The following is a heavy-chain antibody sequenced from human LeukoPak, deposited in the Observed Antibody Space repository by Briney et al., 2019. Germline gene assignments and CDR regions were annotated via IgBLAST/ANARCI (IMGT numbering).Heavy chain of an antibody. V-gene: IGHV1-69*05. CDR3: ASSGSYGVWYFDY. CDR2: IIPIFGTA. CDR1: GGTFSSYA. J-gene: IGHJ4*02. Sequence: SVKVSCKASGGTFSSYAISWVRQAPGQGLEWMGGIIPIFGTANYAQKFQGRVTITTDESTSTAFMELSSLRSEDTAVYYCASSGSYGVWYFDYWGQGTLVTVSS. D-gene: IGHD1-26*01.